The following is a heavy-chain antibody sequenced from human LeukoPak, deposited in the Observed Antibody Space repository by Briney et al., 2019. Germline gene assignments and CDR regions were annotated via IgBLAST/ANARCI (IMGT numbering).Heavy chain of an antibody. D-gene: IGHD3-22*01. J-gene: IGHJ3*02. CDR3: ASLTTAEAFDI. V-gene: IGHV4-61*05. CDR2: IYDSGST. CDR1: GGSISSSSYY. Sequence: SETLSLTCTVSGGSISSSSYYWGWIRQPPGKGLEWIGYIYDSGSTNYNPSLKSRVTLSVDTSKNQFSLKLSSVTAADTAVYYCASLTTAEAFDIWGQGTMVTVSS.